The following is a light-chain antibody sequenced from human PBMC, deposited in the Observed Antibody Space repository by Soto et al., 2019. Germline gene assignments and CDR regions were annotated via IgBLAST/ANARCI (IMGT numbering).Light chain of an antibody. CDR3: SSYTSSSTLYV. V-gene: IGLV2-14*01. J-gene: IGLJ1*01. CDR1: SSDVGGYNY. CDR2: DVS. Sequence: QSVLTQPGSVSGSLGQSITISCTGTSSDVGGYNYVSWYQQHPGKAPKLMIYDVSNRPSGVSNRFSGSKSGNTASLTISGLQAEDEADYYCSSYTSSSTLYVFGTGTKVTVL.